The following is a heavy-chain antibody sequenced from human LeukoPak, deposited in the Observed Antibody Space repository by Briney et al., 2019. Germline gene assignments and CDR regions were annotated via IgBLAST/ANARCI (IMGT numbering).Heavy chain of an antibody. CDR1: GFSVSTSGVG. D-gene: IGHD3-22*01. Sequence: SGPALVKPTQTLTLTCTLSGFSVSTSGVGVGWIRQPPGKALEWLAIIYWDDDKRYSASLKSRLTITKDTSENQVVLTMTNMDPAGTATYYCAHRRGNYYDSSGYKGKTFDIWGQGTMVTVSS. CDR2: IYWDDDK. V-gene: IGHV2-5*02. J-gene: IGHJ3*02. CDR3: AHRRGNYYDSSGYKGKTFDI.